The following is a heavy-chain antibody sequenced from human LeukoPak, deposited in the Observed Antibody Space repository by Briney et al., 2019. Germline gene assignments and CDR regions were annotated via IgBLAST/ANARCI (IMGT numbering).Heavy chain of an antibody. CDR3: ASTYSSGWYYEDY. Sequence: SETLSLTCAVYGGSFSGYYWSWIRQPPGKGLEWIGEINHSGSTNYNPSLKSRVTISVDTSKNQFSLKLSSVTAADTAVYYCASTYSSGWYYEDYWGQGTLVTVSS. CDR1: GGSFSGYY. D-gene: IGHD6-19*01. J-gene: IGHJ4*02. CDR2: INHSGST. V-gene: IGHV4-34*01.